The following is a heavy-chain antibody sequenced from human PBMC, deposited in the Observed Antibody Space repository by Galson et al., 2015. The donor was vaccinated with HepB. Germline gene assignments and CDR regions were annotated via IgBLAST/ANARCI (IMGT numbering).Heavy chain of an antibody. CDR2: ISGGSSTI. CDR1: GFTFSSYS. D-gene: IGHD3-10*01. J-gene: IGHJ6*02. V-gene: IGHV3-48*02. Sequence: SLRLSCAASGFTFSSYSMNWVRQAPGKGLEWVSYISGGSSTIYYADSVKGRFIISRDNAKDPLYLQMHSLRDEDTAVYYCARYYYGSGSMDVWGQGTTVTVSS. CDR3: ARYYYGSGSMDV.